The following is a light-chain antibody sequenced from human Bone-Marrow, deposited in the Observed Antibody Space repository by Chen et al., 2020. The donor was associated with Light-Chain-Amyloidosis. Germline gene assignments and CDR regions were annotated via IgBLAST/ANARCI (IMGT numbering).Light chain of an antibody. V-gene: IGLV3-25*03. CDR3: QSADSSDLGV. CDR1: ALPKQY. Sequence: SYELTQPPSVLVSPGQTARITCSGDALPKQYAYWYQQKPGQAPVLVIYKDSERPSGIPERFSGSSSGTTVTLTISGVQAEDEADYYCQSADSSDLGVFGGGNKLTVL. CDR2: KDS. J-gene: IGLJ3*02.